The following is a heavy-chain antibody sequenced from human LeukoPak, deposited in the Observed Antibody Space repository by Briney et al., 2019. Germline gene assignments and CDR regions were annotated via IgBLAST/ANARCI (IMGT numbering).Heavy chain of an antibody. CDR3: ARRIDVLRFSESPVAY. V-gene: IGHV3-30-3*01. CDR2: ISYDGSNK. J-gene: IGHJ4*02. CDR1: GFTFSSYA. D-gene: IGHD3-3*01. Sequence: GGSLRLSCAASGFTFSSYAMHWVRQAPGKGLEWVAVISYDGSNKYYADSVKGRFTISRDNSKNTLYLQMNSLRAEDTAVYYCARRIDVLRFSESPVAYWGQGTLVTVSS.